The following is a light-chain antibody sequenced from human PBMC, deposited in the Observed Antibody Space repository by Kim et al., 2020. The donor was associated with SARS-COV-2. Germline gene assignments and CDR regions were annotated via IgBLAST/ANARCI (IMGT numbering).Light chain of an antibody. CDR1: ENIDRL. Sequence: LSASVGDRVTITCRASENIDRLLAWYQQKPGKAPKLLIYYVSSLESGVPSRFSGSGSGTEFTLTISSLQPDDFATYFCQQYLSSAPSVSFGAGTKVDI. J-gene: IGKJ4*01. CDR3: QQYLSSAPSVS. CDR2: YVS. V-gene: IGKV1-5*01.